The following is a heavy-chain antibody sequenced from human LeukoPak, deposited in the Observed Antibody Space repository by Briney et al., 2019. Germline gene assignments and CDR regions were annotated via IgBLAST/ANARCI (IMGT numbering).Heavy chain of an antibody. D-gene: IGHD3-16*01. CDR1: GFTFSNYW. J-gene: IGHJ4*02. CDR2: IKSDGSST. Sequence: GGSLRLSCAASGFTFSNYWMHWVRQAPGKGLVWVSRIKSDGSSTSYADSVKGRFTISRDNSKNTLYLQMNSLRAEDTAVYYCAKGPSYYDYVWGSYTFDYWGQGTLVTVSS. CDR3: AKGPSYYDYVWGSYTFDY. V-gene: IGHV3-74*01.